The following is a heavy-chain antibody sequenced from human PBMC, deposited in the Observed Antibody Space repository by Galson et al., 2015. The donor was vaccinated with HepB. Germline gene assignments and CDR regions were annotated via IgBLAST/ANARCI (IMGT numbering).Heavy chain of an antibody. Sequence: SLRLSCAASGFTFDDYTTHWVRQVPGKGLEWVSLITWDGGSTYYAESVKGRFTISRDNSKNSLYLQMNSLRTEDTALYYCAKDLGSGELGDWGQGTLVTVSS. J-gene: IGHJ4*02. CDR1: GFTFDDYT. D-gene: IGHD1-7*01. V-gene: IGHV3-43*01. CDR3: AKDLGSGELGD. CDR2: ITWDGGST.